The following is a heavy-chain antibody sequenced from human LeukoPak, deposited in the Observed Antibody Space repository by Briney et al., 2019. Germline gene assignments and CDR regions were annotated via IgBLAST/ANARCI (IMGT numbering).Heavy chain of an antibody. V-gene: IGHV4-59*08. CDR3: ARHTIVGATTDAFDI. CDR2: TYYSGST. J-gene: IGHJ3*02. CDR1: GGSISSYY. Sequence: SETLSPTCTVSGGSISSYYWSWIRQPPGKGLEWIGYTYYSGSTNYNPSLKSRVTISVDTSKNQFSLKLSSVTAADTAVYYCARHTIVGATTDAFDIWGQGTMVTVSS. D-gene: IGHD1-26*01.